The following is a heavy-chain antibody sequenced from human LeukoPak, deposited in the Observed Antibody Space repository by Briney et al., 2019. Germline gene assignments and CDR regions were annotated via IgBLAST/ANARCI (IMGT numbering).Heavy chain of an antibody. CDR1: GYTLTELS. Sequence: ASVKVSCKVSGYTLTELSMHWVRQAPGKGLEWMGGFDPEDGETIYAQKFQGRVTMTEDTSTDTAYMELSSLRSEDTAVYYCATLCSDGSCFDRYYYYYMDVWGKGTTVTVSS. CDR2: FDPEDGET. D-gene: IGHD2-15*01. CDR3: ATLCSDGSCFDRYYYYYMDV. V-gene: IGHV1-24*01. J-gene: IGHJ6*03.